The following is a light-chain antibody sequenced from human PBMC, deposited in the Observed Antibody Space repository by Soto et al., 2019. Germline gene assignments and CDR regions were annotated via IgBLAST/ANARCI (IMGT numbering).Light chain of an antibody. V-gene: IGKV3-11*01. Sequence: EIVLTQSPATLSLSPGERATISCRASQSVSSYLAWYQQKPGQAPRLLIYDASNRATGIPARFSGSGSGTDFTLTICSLEPEDFAVYYCQQRSNWPPWTFGQGTKVEIK. CDR3: QQRSNWPPWT. CDR1: QSVSSY. J-gene: IGKJ1*01. CDR2: DAS.